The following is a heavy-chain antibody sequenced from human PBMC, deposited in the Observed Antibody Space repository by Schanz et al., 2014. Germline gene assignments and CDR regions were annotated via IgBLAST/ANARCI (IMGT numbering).Heavy chain of an antibody. D-gene: IGHD1-26*01. V-gene: IGHV3-7*01. J-gene: IGHJ6*02. CDR3: ARGLIVGDGQHFYFSYGLDV. CDR2: IRQDVRAK. Sequence: DVQLVESGGTLVRPGGSLRLSCAASGFNFSSHWMTWVRQAPGRGLEWVANIRQDVRAKYYVDSVKGRLTISRDNIASSLFLQMNSLRAEDSAVYYCARGLIVGDGQHFYFSYGLDVWGQGTTVTVSS. CDR1: GFNFSSHW.